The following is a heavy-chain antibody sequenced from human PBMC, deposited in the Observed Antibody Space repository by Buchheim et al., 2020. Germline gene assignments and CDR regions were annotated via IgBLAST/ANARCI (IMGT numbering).Heavy chain of an antibody. CDR3: ARVVNTQKVISYYYMDV. D-gene: IGHD2-21*01. V-gene: IGHV3-23*01. J-gene: IGHJ6*03. CDR1: RFSFRNYA. CDR2: MTASGDHT. Sequence: EVQLLESGGGLVQPGGSLSLSCAASRFSFRNYAMTWVRLAPGKGLEWVAAMTASGDHTYYADSVKGRFIISRDNSKNTLSLQMSSLRAEDMALYYCARVVNTQKVISYYYMDVWGKGTT.